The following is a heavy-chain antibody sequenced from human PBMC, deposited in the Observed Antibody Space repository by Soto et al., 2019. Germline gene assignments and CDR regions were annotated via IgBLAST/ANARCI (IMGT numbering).Heavy chain of an antibody. CDR2: IYLSGST. CDR3: ASRGVAGEGGPY. Sequence: QVQLQESGPGLVKPSGTLSLTCAVSGGSISSSNWWSWVRQPPGKGLEWIGEIYLSGSTNYNPSLKSPVSMSVDKSKNQFSLKLSSVTAADTAVYYCASRGVAGEGGPYWGQGTLVTVSS. D-gene: IGHD3-10*01. CDR1: GGSISSSNW. J-gene: IGHJ4*02. V-gene: IGHV4-4*02.